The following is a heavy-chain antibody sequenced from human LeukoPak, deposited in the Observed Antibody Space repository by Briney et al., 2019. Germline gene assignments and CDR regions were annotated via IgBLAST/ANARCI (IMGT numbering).Heavy chain of an antibody. CDR1: GFTFGSYA. Sequence: GGSLRLPCAASGFTFGSYAMHWVRQAPGKGLEWVAVISYDGSNKYYADSVKGRFTISRDNSKNTLYLQMNSLRAEDTAVYYCASSSETNFDYWGQGTLVTVSS. V-gene: IGHV3-30-3*01. J-gene: IGHJ4*02. CDR3: ASSSETNFDY. CDR2: ISYDGSNK. D-gene: IGHD6-6*01.